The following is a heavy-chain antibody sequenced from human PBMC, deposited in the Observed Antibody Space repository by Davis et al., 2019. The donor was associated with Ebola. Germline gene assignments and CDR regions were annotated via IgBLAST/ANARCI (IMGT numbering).Heavy chain of an antibody. D-gene: IGHD1/OR15-1a*01. CDR1: GFTFSAYY. J-gene: IGHJ4*02. CDR2: SRNIDSRYST. Sequence: PGGSLRLSCAVSGFTFSAYYMDWVRLTPGKGLEWVGLSRNIDSRYSTEYAASVRGRFTISRDDSKKSLYLQMNSLTTEDTAVYYCVTENWYRFESWGQGTLVTVSS. CDR3: VTENWYRFES. V-gene: IGHV3-72*01.